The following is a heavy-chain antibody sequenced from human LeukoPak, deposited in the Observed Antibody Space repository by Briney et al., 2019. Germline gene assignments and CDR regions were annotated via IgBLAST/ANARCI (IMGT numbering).Heavy chain of an antibody. CDR2: IYYSGST. Sequence: SETLSLTCTVSGGSISSGDYYWSWIRQPPGKGLEWIGYIYYSGSTNYNPSLKSRVTISVDTSKNQFSLKLSSVTAADTAVYYCARHISTRDYYYYGMDVWGQGTTVTVSS. J-gene: IGHJ6*02. CDR3: ARHISTRDYYYYGMDV. V-gene: IGHV4-61*08. CDR1: GGSISSGDYY. D-gene: IGHD6-13*01.